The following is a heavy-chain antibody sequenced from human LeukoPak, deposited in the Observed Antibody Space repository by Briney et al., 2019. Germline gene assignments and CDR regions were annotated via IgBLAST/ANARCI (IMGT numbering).Heavy chain of an antibody. CDR2: IKQDGSEK. CDR3: ARAPRIVGFYFDY. CDR1: GFTFSSYW. Sequence: GGSLRLSCAASGFTFSSYWTSWVRQAPGKGLEWVANIKQDGSEKYYVDSVKGRFTISRDNAKNSLYLQMNSLRAEDTAVYYCARAPRIVGFYFDYWGQGTLVTVSS. J-gene: IGHJ4*02. D-gene: IGHD3-22*01. V-gene: IGHV3-7*03.